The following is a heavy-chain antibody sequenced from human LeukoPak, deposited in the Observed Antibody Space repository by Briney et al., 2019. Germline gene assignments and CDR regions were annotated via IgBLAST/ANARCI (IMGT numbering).Heavy chain of an antibody. D-gene: IGHD1-14*01. J-gene: IGHJ6*02. CDR3: ASQHRDYYYYGMDV. CDR2: IYYSGST. CDR1: GGSISSGGDY. V-gene: IGHV4-31*03. Sequence: SQTLSLTCTVSGGSISSGGDYWSWIRQHPGKGLEWIGYIYYSGSTYYNPSLKSRVTISVDTSKNQFSLKLSSVTAADTAVYYCASQHRDYYYYGMDVWGQGTTVTVSS.